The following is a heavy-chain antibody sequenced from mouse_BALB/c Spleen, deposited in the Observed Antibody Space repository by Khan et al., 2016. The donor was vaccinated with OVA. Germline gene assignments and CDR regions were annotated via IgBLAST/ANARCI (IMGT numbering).Heavy chain of an antibody. V-gene: IGHV1S135*01. D-gene: IGHD2-14*01. CDR2: IDPLSGGT. J-gene: IGHJ3*01. Sequence: VQLQQSGAELMKPGASVKISCKASGYSFTNYYIHWVIQSHGKSLEWIGYIDPLSGGTTYNQKFKDKATLTADKSSSTAYIHLSNLTSEDSAVYYCTRHGYVAWFTYWGQGTLVTVSA. CDR3: TRHGYVAWFTY. CDR1: GYSFTNYY.